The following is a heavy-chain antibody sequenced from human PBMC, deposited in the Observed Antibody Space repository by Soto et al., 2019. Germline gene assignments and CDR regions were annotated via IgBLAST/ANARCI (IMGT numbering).Heavy chain of an antibody. D-gene: IGHD2-15*01. CDR1: GGSVESSSC. V-gene: IGHV4-4*02. CDR2: IYPSGTF. Sequence: QVRLKESGPGLVKPSGTLSLTCAVSGGSVESSSCWSWVRQAPGKGLEWIGEIYPSGTFNYNPSLASRVSVSVDKSTNQFSLNLNSVTAADTAVYYCVRSVPAATWAYNGMDVWGQGTTVTVSS. J-gene: IGHJ6*02. CDR3: VRSVPAATWAYNGMDV.